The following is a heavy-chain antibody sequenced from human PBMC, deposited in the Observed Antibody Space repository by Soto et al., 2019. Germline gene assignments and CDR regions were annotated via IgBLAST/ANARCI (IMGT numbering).Heavy chain of an antibody. CDR1: GGSISSGGYY. J-gene: IGHJ5*02. CDR2: IYYSGRT. V-gene: IGHV4-31*03. Sequence: TLSLACTVSGGSISSGGYYWSLIRQHPGKGLEWIGYIYYSGRTNNTPSLKSRFTISVDTSKNHFSLKLSSLIAADTAVYYCARGTNIASTNRWGQGTLVTVSS. CDR3: ARGTNIASTNR. D-gene: IGHD2-2*01.